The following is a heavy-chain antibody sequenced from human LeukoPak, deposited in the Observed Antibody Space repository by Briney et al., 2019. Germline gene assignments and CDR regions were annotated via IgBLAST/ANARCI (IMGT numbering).Heavy chain of an antibody. V-gene: IGHV4-39*01. Sequence: SETLSLTCTVSGASISRRSFYWGWIRQPPGKGLEWIGCIYYSGSAYFNPSIKSRVTISVDTSKSQYSLNLSSESAADTAAYYCARPAYRGWYPFDNWGQGTLVTVSS. CDR3: ARPAYRGWYPFDN. CDR1: GASISRRSFY. J-gene: IGHJ4*02. CDR2: IYYSGSA. D-gene: IGHD6-19*01.